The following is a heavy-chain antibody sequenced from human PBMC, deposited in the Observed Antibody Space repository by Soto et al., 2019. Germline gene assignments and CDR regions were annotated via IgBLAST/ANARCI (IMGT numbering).Heavy chain of an antibody. CDR2: INHSGST. CDR1: GVSFSGYY. J-gene: IGHJ3*02. D-gene: IGHD5-12*01. Sequence: PSETLSLTCAVYGVSFSGYYWSWIRQPPGKGLEWIGEINHSGSTNYNPSLKSRVTISVDTSKNQFSLKLSSVTAADTAVYYCASWGVLVDMVATMGFVFNIWGKGKMVPVSS. V-gene: IGHV4-34*01. CDR3: ASWGVLVDMVATMGFVFNI.